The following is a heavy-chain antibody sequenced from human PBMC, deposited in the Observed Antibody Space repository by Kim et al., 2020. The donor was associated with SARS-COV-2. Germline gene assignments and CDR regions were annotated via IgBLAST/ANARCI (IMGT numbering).Heavy chain of an antibody. Sequence: PSREGRVTISVDTSKNQFSLKLSSVTAADTAVYYCARGGSIAARPDYFDYWGQGTLVTVSS. V-gene: IGHV4-59*09. J-gene: IGHJ4*02. CDR3: ARGGSIAARPDYFDY. D-gene: IGHD6-6*01.